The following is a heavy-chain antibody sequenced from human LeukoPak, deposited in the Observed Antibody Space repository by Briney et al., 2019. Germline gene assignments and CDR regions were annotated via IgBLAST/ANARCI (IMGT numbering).Heavy chain of an antibody. CDR3: ARAGYCSGGSCYSGNWFDP. Sequence: ASVKVSCKASVYTFTSYYMHWVRQAPGQGLEWMGIINPSGGSTSYAQKFQGRVTMTRDTSTSTVYMELSSLRSEDTAVYYCARAGYCSGGSCYSGNWFDPWGQGTLVTVSS. V-gene: IGHV1-46*01. J-gene: IGHJ5*02. CDR2: INPSGGST. D-gene: IGHD2-15*01. CDR1: VYTFTSYY.